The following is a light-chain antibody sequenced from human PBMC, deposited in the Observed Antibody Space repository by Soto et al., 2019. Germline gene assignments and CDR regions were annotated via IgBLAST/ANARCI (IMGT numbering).Light chain of an antibody. CDR2: GAS. CDR3: QQYNNWLIT. J-gene: IGKJ5*01. CDR1: QSVSSN. Sequence: EIVMTQSPATLSVSPGERATLSCRASQSVSSNLAWYQQKPGQAPRLLIYGASTRATGIPARFSGSGSGTEFTLPFSTLQSEDFAVYYCQQYNNWLITFGQGTRLEIK. V-gene: IGKV3-15*01.